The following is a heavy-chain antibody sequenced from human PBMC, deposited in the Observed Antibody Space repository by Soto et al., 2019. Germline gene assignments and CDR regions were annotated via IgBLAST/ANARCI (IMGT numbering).Heavy chain of an antibody. D-gene: IGHD1-1*01. Sequence: QVHLVQSGAEVKKPGASVKVSCQGSGYAFTTYGITWVRQAPGQGLEWMGWISAHNGNTNYAQKLQARVTVTRDTSTSTAYMELRSLRYDDTAVYYGARGRYGDYWGQGALVTVSS. CDR2: ISAHNGNT. V-gene: IGHV1-18*01. CDR3: ARGRYGDY. J-gene: IGHJ4*02. CDR1: GYAFTTYG.